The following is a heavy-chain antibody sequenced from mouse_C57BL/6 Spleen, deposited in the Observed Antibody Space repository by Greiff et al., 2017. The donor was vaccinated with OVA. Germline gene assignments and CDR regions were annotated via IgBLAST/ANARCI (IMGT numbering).Heavy chain of an antibody. CDR2: INPYNGDT. V-gene: IGHV1-20*01. J-gene: IGHJ4*01. CDR1: GYSFTGYF. D-gene: IGHD1-1*01. CDR3: AREGYYYGSSYCAMDY. Sequence: VQLKESGPELVKPGDSVKISCKASGYSFTGYFMNWVMQSHGKSLEWIGRINPYNGDTFYNQKFKGKATLTVDKSSSTAHMELRSLTSEDSAVYYCAREGYYYGSSYCAMDYWGQGTSVTVSS.